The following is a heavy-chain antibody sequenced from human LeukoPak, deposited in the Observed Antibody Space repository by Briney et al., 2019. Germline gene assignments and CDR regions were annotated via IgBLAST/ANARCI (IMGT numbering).Heavy chain of an antibody. CDR3: ASPLSYYYDRAFDI. V-gene: IGHV5-51*01. D-gene: IGHD3-22*01. CDR2: IYPGDSDT. J-gene: IGHJ3*02. Sequence: GESLKISCKGSGYSFTNYWIGWVRQMPGKGLEWMGIIYPGDSDTRYSPSFQGQVTISADKSISTAYLQWSSLKASDTAMHYCASPLSYYYDRAFDIWGQGTMVTVSS. CDR1: GYSFTNYW.